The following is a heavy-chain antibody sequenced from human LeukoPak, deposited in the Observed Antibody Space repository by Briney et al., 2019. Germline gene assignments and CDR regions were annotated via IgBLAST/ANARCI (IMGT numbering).Heavy chain of an antibody. Sequence: GGSLRLSCAASGFTFSSYSMNWVRQAPGKGLEWVSSISSSSSYIYYADSVKGRFTISRDNAKHSLYLQMNSVRAEDTAVYYCARSILGYCSGGSCQKGGDYWGQGTLVTVSS. CDR2: ISSSSSYI. V-gene: IGHV3-21*01. J-gene: IGHJ4*02. D-gene: IGHD2-15*01. CDR1: GFTFSSYS. CDR3: ARSILGYCSGGSCQKGGDY.